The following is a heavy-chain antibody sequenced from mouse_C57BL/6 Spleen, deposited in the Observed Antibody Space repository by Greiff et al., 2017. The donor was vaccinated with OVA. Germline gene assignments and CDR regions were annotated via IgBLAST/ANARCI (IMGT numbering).Heavy chain of an antibody. V-gene: IGHV1-53*01. D-gene: IGHD1-1*01. Sequence: QVQLKQPGTELVKPGASVKLSCKASGYTFTSYWMHWVKQRPGQGLEWIGNINPSNGGTNYNEKFKSKATLTVDKSSSTAYMQLSSLTSEDSAVYYCAREGDNYYGSSRLDYWGQGTTLTVSS. CDR2: INPSNGGT. CDR3: AREGDNYYGSSRLDY. CDR1: GYTFTSYW. J-gene: IGHJ2*01.